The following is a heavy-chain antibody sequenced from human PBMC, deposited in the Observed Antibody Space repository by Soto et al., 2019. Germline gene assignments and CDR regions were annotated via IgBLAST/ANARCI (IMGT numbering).Heavy chain of an antibody. J-gene: IGHJ6*02. CDR1: GGSISSSNW. D-gene: IGHD1-26*01. V-gene: IGHV4-4*02. CDR2: NYHSGST. Sequence: QVQLQESGPGLVKPSGTLSLTCAVSGGSISSSNWWSWVRQPPGKGLEWFWENYHSGSTNYNPSLKSRVTIPIDKSKNQYSLKLSSVTAADAAVYYCARVAGSYYSGMDVWGQGTTVTVSS. CDR3: ARVAGSYYSGMDV.